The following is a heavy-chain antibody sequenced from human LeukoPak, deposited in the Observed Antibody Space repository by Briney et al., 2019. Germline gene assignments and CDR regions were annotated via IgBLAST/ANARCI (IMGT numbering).Heavy chain of an antibody. CDR2: IKQGGSEK. J-gene: IGHJ3*02. D-gene: IGHD3-22*01. V-gene: IGHV3-7*01. CDR3: ARDGYYYDSSVAPPSPGAIDAFDI. Sequence: PGGSLRLPCAASGFTFSSYWMSWVRQAPGKGLEWVANIKQGGSEKYYVDSVKGRFTISRDNAKNSLYLQMNSLRAEDTAVYYCARDGYYYDSSVAPPSPGAIDAFDIWGQGTLVTVSS. CDR1: GFTFSSYW.